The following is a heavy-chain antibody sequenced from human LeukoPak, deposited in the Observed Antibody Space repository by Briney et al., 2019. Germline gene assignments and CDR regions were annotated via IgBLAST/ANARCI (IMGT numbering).Heavy chain of an antibody. V-gene: IGHV4-39*07. CDR2: IYYSGST. J-gene: IGHJ5*02. CDR1: GASISSSTYY. CDR3: ARGRGEGRGISMVRGVRSPSYNWFDP. Sequence: KPSETLSLTCTVSGASISSSTYYWGWIRQPPGKGLEWIGSIYYSGSTYYNPSLKSRVTISVDTSKNQFSLKLSSVTAADTAVYYCARGRGEGRGISMVRGVRSPSYNWFDPWGHGTLVTVSS. D-gene: IGHD3-10*01.